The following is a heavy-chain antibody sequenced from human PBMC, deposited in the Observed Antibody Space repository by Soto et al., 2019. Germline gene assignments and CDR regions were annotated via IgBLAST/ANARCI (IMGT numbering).Heavy chain of an antibody. CDR3: AVWSGSYWNDAFDI. CDR2: ISSSSSTI. CDR1: GFTFSSYS. V-gene: IGHV3-48*04. Sequence: GGSLRLSCAASGFTFSSYSMNWVRQAPGKGLEWVSYISSSSSTIYYADSVKGRFTISRDNAKNSLYLQMNSLRAEDTAVYYCAVWSGSYWNDAFDIWGQGTMVTVSS. J-gene: IGHJ3*02. D-gene: IGHD1-26*01.